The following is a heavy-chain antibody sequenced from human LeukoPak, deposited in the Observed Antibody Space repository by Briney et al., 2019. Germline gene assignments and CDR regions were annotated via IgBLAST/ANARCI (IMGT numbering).Heavy chain of an antibody. J-gene: IGHJ4*02. CDR1: AGSISSYY. CDR3: ARSPQRAYCGGDCSINFDY. Sequence: SETLSLTCTVSAGSISSYYWSWIRQPPGKGLEWIGYIYYSGSTNYNPSLKSRVTISVDTSKNQFSLKLSSVTAADTAVYYCARSPQRAYCGGDCSINFDYWGQGTLVTVSS. V-gene: IGHV4-59*01. CDR2: IYYSGST. D-gene: IGHD2-21*02.